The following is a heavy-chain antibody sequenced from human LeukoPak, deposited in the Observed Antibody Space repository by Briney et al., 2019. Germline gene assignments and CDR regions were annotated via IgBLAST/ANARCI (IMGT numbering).Heavy chain of an antibody. Sequence: SETLSLTCTVSGGSISSYYWSWIRQPPGKGLEWIGHIYYSGSTNYNPSLKSRVTISVDTSKNQFSLKLSSVTAADTAVYYCARDRDPGAFDIWGQGTMVTVSS. CDR2: IYYSGST. CDR3: ARDRDPGAFDI. CDR1: GGSISSYY. D-gene: IGHD7-27*01. V-gene: IGHV4-59*01. J-gene: IGHJ3*02.